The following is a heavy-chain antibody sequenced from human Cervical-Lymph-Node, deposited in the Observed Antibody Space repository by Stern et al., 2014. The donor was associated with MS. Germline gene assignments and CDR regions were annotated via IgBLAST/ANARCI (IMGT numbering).Heavy chain of an antibody. J-gene: IGHJ5*01. Sequence: VQLVESGPGLVKPSATLSLTCTVSGGSIYNYYWTWIRQPPGKGLEWIGHIDYRGSTNYNPSLERRVTMSVDSSKNEFSLILTSVTAADTAVYYCARALRNAYTWFDPWGQGTLVTVSS. V-gene: IGHV4-59*01. CDR1: GGSIYNYY. CDR2: IDYRGST. CDR3: ARALRNAYTWFDP. D-gene: IGHD2-2*01.